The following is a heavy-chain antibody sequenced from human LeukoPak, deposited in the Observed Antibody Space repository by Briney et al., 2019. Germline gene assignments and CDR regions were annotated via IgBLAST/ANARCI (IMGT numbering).Heavy chain of an antibody. Sequence: ASVKVSCKASGYTFTSYGISWVRQAPGQGLEWMGWISAYNGNTNYAQKLQGRVTMTTDTSTSTAYMELRSLRSADTGVYYCARDRCSGGSCYQVTGGYWGQGTLVTVSS. J-gene: IGHJ4*02. V-gene: IGHV1-18*01. CDR2: ISAYNGNT. D-gene: IGHD2-15*01. CDR1: GYTFTSYG. CDR3: ARDRCSGGSCYQVTGGY.